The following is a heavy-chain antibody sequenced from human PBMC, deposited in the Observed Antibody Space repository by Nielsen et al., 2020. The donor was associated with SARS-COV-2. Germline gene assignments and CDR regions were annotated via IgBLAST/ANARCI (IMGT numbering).Heavy chain of an antibody. CDR3: ARDSSDSSGYYPPGFDY. D-gene: IGHD3-22*01. V-gene: IGHV3-33*01. CDR1: GFTFSSYG. J-gene: IGHJ4*02. CDR2: IWYDGSNK. Sequence: GGSLRLSCAASGFTFSSYGMLWVRQAPGKGLEWVAVIWYDGSNKYYADSVKGRFTISRDNSKNTLYLQMNSLRAEDTAVYYCARDSSDSSGYYPPGFDYWGQGTLVTVSS.